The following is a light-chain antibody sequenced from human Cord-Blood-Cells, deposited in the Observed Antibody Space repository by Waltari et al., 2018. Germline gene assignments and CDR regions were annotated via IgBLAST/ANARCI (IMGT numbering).Light chain of an antibody. V-gene: IGKV2-28*01. CDR3: MQALQTPWT. Sequence: DIVMTQSPLSLPVTPGEPTSISCRSIQSLLHSNGYNYLDWYLQKLGQSPQLLIYLGSNRASGVPDRFSGSGSGTDFTLKISRVEAEDVGVYYCMQALQTPWTFGQGTKVEIK. J-gene: IGKJ1*01. CDR1: QSLLHSNGYNY. CDR2: LGS.